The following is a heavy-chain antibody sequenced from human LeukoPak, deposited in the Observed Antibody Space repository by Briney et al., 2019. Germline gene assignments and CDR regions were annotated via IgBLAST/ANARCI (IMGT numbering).Heavy chain of an antibody. CDR1: GFTFSSYG. CDR3: AKSGGDMVRGVYYYYMGV. J-gene: IGHJ6*03. V-gene: IGHV3-23*01. D-gene: IGHD3-10*01. CDR2: ISGSGGST. Sequence: GGSLRLSCAASGFTFSSYGMSWVRQAPGKGLEWVSAISGSGGSTYYADSVKGRFTISRDNSKNTLYLQMNSLRAEDTAVYYCAKSGGDMVRGVYYYYMGVWGKGTTVTISS.